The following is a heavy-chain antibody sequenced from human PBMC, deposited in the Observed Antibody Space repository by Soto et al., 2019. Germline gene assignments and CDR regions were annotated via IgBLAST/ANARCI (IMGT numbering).Heavy chain of an antibody. J-gene: IGHJ6*02. CDR2: IIPIFGTA. D-gene: IGHD3-9*01. V-gene: IGHV1-69*13. CDR3: ARVGGDILTGYSIRYYYYYGMDV. CDR1: GGTFSSYA. Sequence: ASVKVSCKASGGTFSSYAISWVRQAPGQGLEWMGGIIPIFGTANYAQKFQGRVTITADESTSIAYMELSSLRSEDTAVYYCARVGGDILTGYSIRYYYYYGMDVWGQGTTVTVSS.